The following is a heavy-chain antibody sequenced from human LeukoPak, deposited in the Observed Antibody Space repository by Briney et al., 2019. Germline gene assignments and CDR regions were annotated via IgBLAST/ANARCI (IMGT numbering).Heavy chain of an antibody. V-gene: IGHV4-61*01. CDR2: IYYSGST. J-gene: IGHJ4*02. CDR1: GGSISSSSYY. Sequence: SETLSLTCTVSGGSISSSSYYWSWIRQPPGKGLEWIGYIYYSGSTNYNPSLKSRVTISVDTSKNQFSLKLSSVTAADTAVYYCARVLPAAGTFRYYFDYWGQGTLVTVSS. CDR3: ARVLPAAGTFRYYFDY. D-gene: IGHD6-13*01.